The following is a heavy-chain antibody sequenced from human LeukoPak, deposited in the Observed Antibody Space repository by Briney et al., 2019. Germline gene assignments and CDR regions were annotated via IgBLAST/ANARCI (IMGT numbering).Heavy chain of an antibody. CDR1: GFTFSSYG. CDR2: ISYDGSNK. Sequence: SGGSLRLSCAASGFTFSSYGMHWVRQAPGKGLEWVAVISYDGSNKYYADSVKGRFTISRDNSKNTLYLQVNSLRAEDTAVYYCAREIFSYGFDYWGQGTLVTVSS. V-gene: IGHV3-30*03. CDR3: AREIFSYGFDY. D-gene: IGHD5-18*01. J-gene: IGHJ4*02.